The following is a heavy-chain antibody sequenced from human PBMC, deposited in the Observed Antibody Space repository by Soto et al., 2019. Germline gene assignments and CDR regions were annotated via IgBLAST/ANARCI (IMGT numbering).Heavy chain of an antibody. J-gene: IGHJ5*02. D-gene: IGHD3-10*01. Sequence: SETLSLTWTVSGGSISSYYWSWIRQPPGKGLEWIGYIYYSGSTNYNPSLKSRVTISVDTSKNQFSLKLSSVTAADTAVYYCARQRHYYGSGSQNWFDPWGQGTLVTVSS. V-gene: IGHV4-59*08. CDR3: ARQRHYYGSGSQNWFDP. CDR1: GGSISSYY. CDR2: IYYSGST.